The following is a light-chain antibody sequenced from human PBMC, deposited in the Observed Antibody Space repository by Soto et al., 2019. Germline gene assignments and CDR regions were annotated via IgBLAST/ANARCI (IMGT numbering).Light chain of an antibody. Sequence: EIVLTQSPATLSVSLGERAILSCSASQSIRTNVAWYQQRPGQAPRLLIYGASTRATDIPARFSGSGSGTEFTLTISSLQSEDFAIYYCQQYNRWTSITFGHGTRLEF. V-gene: IGKV3-15*01. CDR2: GAS. CDR1: QSIRTN. CDR3: QQYNRWTSIT. J-gene: IGKJ5*01.